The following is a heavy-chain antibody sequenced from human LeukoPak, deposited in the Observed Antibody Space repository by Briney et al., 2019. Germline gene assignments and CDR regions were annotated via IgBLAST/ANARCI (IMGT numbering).Heavy chain of an antibody. CDR3: ARSTAVVTFDY. CDR2: IHYSGST. V-gene: IGHV4-59*01. CDR1: GGPFSSYY. J-gene: IGHJ4*02. D-gene: IGHD5-18*01. Sequence: SETLSLTCTVSGGPFSSYYWSWIRQPPGKGLEWIGYIHYSGSTNYSPSLKSRITISVDMSKSQFSLKLSSVTAADTAVYYCARSTAVVTFDYWGQGTLVTVSS.